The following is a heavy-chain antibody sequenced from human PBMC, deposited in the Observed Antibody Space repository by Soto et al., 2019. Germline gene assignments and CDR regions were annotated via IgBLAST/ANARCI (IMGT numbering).Heavy chain of an antibody. CDR2: IYYSGST. J-gene: IGHJ4*02. Sequence: PSETLSLTCTVSGGSISSGGVYWHWIRRPPGKGLEWIRYIYYSGSTNYNPSLKSRVTISVDTSKNQFSLKLSSVTAADTAVYYCARHLGYYFDYWGQGTLVTVSS. CDR1: GGSISSGGVY. V-gene: IGHV4-61*08. CDR3: ARHLGYYFDY. D-gene: IGHD3-16*01.